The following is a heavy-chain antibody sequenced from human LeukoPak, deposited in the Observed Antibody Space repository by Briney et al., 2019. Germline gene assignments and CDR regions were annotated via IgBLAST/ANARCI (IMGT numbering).Heavy chain of an antibody. V-gene: IGHV1-46*01. J-gene: IGHJ6*03. CDR1: GYTFTSYY. CDR2: INPSGGST. Sequence: ASVKVSCKASGYTFTSYYMHWVRQAPGQGLEWMGIINPSGGSTSYAQKFQGRVTMTRDMSTGTVYMELSSLRSEDTAVYYCARAGSGYDLATYYMDVWGKGTTVTVSS. CDR3: ARAGSGYDLATYYMDV. D-gene: IGHD5-12*01.